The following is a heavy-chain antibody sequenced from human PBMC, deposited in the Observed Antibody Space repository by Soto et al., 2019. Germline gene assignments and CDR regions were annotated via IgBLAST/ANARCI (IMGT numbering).Heavy chain of an antibody. J-gene: IGHJ4*02. D-gene: IGHD3-3*01. CDR2: IYWDDDK. Sequence: QITLKESGPTVVNPTETLTLTCTFSGFSLTTSGVGVGWVRQSPGKAPEWLALIYWDDDKRYSTSLNSRLIITKDTSKNQVVPTMANVDPADTATYYCAHRVLRTVFGLVTTTAIYFDFWGSGTPVVVSS. CDR1: GFSLTTSGVG. V-gene: IGHV2-5*02. CDR3: AHRVLRTVFGLVTTTAIYFDF.